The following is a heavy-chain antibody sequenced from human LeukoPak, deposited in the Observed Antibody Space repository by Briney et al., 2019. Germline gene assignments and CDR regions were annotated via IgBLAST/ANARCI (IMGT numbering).Heavy chain of an antibody. Sequence: PGGSLRLSCSASGFSFSSYPMHWVRQAPGKGLVWVSRINSDGSSTSYADSVKGRFTISRDNAKNTLYLQMNSLRAEDTAAYYCAKPDSSGYYYTYPFDYWGQGTLVTVSS. CDR2: INSDGSST. V-gene: IGHV3-74*01. CDR1: GFSFSSYP. CDR3: AKPDSSGYYYTYPFDY. J-gene: IGHJ4*02. D-gene: IGHD3-22*01.